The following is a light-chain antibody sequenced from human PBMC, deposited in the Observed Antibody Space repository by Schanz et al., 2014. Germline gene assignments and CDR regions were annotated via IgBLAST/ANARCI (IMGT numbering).Light chain of an antibody. CDR1: SSDVGGYTY. CDR2: EGS. V-gene: IGLV2-14*01. Sequence: QSALTQPASVSGSPGQSITISRTETSSDVGGYTYVSWYQQHPGNAPKLMIYEGSKRPSGVSNRFSCSKSGNTASLTISGLQAEDEADYYCCSYAGSYTAFGTGTKLTVL. CDR3: CSYAGSYTA. J-gene: IGLJ1*01.